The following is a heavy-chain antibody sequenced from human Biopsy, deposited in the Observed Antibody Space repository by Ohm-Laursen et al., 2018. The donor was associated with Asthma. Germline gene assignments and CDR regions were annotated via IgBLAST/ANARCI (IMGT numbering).Heavy chain of an antibody. V-gene: IGHV3-53*01. CDR2: IYSGGTS. Sequence: SLRLSCAASGFDLRDYTMNWVRQAPGKGLEWVSVIYSGGTSHTADSVRGRFTISRDYSKNTLYLQMHSLRAEDTGIYFCARVLEDSDWGPFYFFGLDVWGQGTPVAVSS. CDR1: GFDLRDYT. D-gene: IGHD7-27*01. CDR3: ARVLEDSDWGPFYFFGLDV. J-gene: IGHJ6*02.